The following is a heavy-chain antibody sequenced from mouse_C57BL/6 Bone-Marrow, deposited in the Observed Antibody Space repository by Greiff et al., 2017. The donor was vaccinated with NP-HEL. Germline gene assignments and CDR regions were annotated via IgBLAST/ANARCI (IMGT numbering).Heavy chain of an antibody. Sequence: QVQLKESGPGLVKPSQSLFLTCSITGFPITSGYYWIWIRQSPGKPLEWMGYITHSGETFYNPSLQSPISITRATSKNQCFLQLNSVTTEDTAMYYCAGDSSGYGDFDYWGQGTTLTVSS. CDR2: ITHSGET. V-gene: IGHV12-3*01. CDR1: GFPITSGYY. CDR3: AGDSSGYGDFDY. J-gene: IGHJ2*01. D-gene: IGHD3-2*02.